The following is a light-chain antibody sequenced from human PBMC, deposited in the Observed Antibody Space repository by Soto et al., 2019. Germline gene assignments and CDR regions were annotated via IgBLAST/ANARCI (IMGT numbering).Light chain of an antibody. Sequence: EIVLTQSPGTLSLSSGERATLSCRASQSVRSNYLAWYQQTPDQAPRLLIYAASSTATGIPDIFGSSWCGKVIPLTISLLEHEDCAVYYCQQYASSPLTFGGGTKVEIK. V-gene: IGKV3-20*01. CDR3: QQYASSPLT. CDR1: QSVRSNY. CDR2: AAS. J-gene: IGKJ4*01.